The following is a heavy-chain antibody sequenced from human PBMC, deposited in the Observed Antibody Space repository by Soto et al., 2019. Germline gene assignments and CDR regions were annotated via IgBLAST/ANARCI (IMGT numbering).Heavy chain of an antibody. CDR3: ASTPPYDSSGYYFTHAFDI. D-gene: IGHD3-22*01. CDR2: ISYDGSNK. Sequence: QVQLVESGGGVVQPGRSLRLSCAASGFTFCSYAMHWVRQAPGKGLEWVAVISYDGSNKYYADSVKGRFTISRDNSKNTLYLQMNSLRAEDTAVYYCASTPPYDSSGYYFTHAFDIWGQGTMVTVSS. J-gene: IGHJ3*02. V-gene: IGHV3-30-3*01. CDR1: GFTFCSYA.